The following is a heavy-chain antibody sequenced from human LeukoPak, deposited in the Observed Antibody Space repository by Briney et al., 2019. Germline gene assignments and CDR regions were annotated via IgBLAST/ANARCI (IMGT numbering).Heavy chain of an antibody. V-gene: IGHV1-3*01. CDR2: INAGNGNT. CDR1: GYTFTSYA. J-gene: IGHJ4*02. Sequence: GASVKVSCKASGYTFTSYAMHWVRQAPGQRLEWMGWINAGNGNTKYSQKFQGRVTITRDTSASTAYMELSSLRSEDTAVYYCASIVGGYSYGYGFDYWGQGTLVTVSS. D-gene: IGHD5-18*01. CDR3: ASIVGGYSYGYGFDY.